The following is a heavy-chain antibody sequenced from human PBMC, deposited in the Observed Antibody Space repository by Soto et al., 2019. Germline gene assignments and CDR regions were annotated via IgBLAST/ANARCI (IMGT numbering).Heavy chain of an antibody. CDR3: AKVTMVRGGGRYYFDY. CDR1: GFTFSSYA. V-gene: IGHV3-64*01. CDR2: ISSNGGST. Sequence: GGSLRLSCAASGFTFSSYAMHWVRQAPGKGLEYVSAISSNGGSTYYANSVKGRFTISRDNSKNTLYLQMSSLRAEDTAVYYCAKVTMVRGGGRYYFDYWGQGTLVTVSS. D-gene: IGHD3-10*01. J-gene: IGHJ4*02.